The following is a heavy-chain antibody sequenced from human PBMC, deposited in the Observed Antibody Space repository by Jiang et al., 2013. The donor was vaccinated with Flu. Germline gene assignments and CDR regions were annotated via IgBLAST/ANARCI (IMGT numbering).Heavy chain of an antibody. CDR3: ARDYPAGVGGDYYYGMDV. Sequence: SGAEVKKPGASVKVSCKASGYTFTGYYMHWVRQAPGQGLEWMGWINPNSGGTNYAQKFQGWVTMTRDTSISTAYMELSRLRSDDTAVYYCARDYPAGVGGDYYYGMDVWGQGTTVTVSS. V-gene: IGHV1-2*04. CDR1: GYTFTGYY. J-gene: IGHJ6*02. D-gene: IGHD4-23*01. CDR2: INPNSGGT.